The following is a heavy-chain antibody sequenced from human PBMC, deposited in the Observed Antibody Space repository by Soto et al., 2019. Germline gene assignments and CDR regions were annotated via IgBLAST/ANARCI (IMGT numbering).Heavy chain of an antibody. Sequence: ASVKVSCKASGYTFTSYGISWVRQAPGQGLEWMGWISAYNGNTNYAQKLQGRVTMTTDTSTSTAYMELRSLRSDDTAVYYCARDQDDFWSGYFPPCAFDIWGQGTMVTVPS. V-gene: IGHV1-18*01. CDR3: ARDQDDFWSGYFPPCAFDI. J-gene: IGHJ3*02. D-gene: IGHD3-3*01. CDR2: ISAYNGNT. CDR1: GYTFTSYG.